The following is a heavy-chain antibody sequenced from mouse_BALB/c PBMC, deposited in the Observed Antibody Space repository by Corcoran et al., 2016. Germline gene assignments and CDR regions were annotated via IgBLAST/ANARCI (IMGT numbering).Heavy chain of an antibody. CDR3: ARRDYDYDLGYAMVY. J-gene: IGHJ4*01. CDR2: IYWDDDK. Sequence: QVTLKESGPGILQPSQTLSLTCSFSGFSLSTSGMGVSWIRKPSGKGLEWLAHIYWDDDKRYNTSLKSRLTISKDTSRNQVFLKITSVYTAVTATYYCARRDYDYDLGYAMVYWGQGTSVTVSS. V-gene: IGHV8-12*01. CDR1: GFSLSTSGMG. D-gene: IGHD2-4*01.